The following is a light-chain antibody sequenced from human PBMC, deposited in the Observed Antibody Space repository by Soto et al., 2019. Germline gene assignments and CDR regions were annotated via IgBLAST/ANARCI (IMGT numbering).Light chain of an antibody. CDR1: QRISNW. CDR2: DAS. Sequence: DIQMTQSPSTLSAFEGDRVTITCRASQRISNWLAWYQQKPGKVPKVLIYDASSLENGVPSRFSGSGSGKEFSLTISSLQPDDSATYYCQHYHTYWTFGQGTKVEV. CDR3: QHYHTYWT. V-gene: IGKV1-5*01. J-gene: IGKJ1*01.